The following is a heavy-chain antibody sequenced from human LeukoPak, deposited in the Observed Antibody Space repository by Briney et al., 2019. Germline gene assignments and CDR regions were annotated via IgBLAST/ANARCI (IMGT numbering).Heavy chain of an antibody. V-gene: IGHV4-30-2*01. CDR3: ARGRFFDWIPDLPDS. CDR2: IYHSGIT. CDR1: GVSISSDPYS. Sequence: PSETLSLTCAVSGVSISSDPYSWSWIRQPPGKGLEWIGYIYHSGITYYNPSLKSRVTISVDRSNNEFSLRLDSVTAADTAMYYCARGRFFDWIPDLPDSWGQGTLVTVSS. D-gene: IGHD3-9*01. J-gene: IGHJ4*02.